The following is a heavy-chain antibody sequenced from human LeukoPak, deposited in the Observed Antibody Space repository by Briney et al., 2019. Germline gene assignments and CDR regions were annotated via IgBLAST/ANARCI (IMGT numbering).Heavy chain of an antibody. V-gene: IGHV1-46*01. D-gene: IGHD3-22*01. Sequence: GASVKVSCKTSGYTFSDYYIHWVRQAPGQGLEWMGIINPSDGSANYPQNFQGRITMTRDTSTSTVYMELLSLRSDDTGMYYCAREEPDYDTSGCPFFDPWGQGTLVTVSS. CDR1: GYTFSDYY. J-gene: IGHJ5*02. CDR2: INPSDGSA. CDR3: AREEPDYDTSGCPFFDP.